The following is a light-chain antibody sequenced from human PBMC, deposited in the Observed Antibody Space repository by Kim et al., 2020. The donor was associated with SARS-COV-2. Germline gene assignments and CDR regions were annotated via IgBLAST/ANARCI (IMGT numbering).Light chain of an antibody. CDR3: QDDGSSPPLT. CDR1: QSVSRSY. Sequence: GGRESPPVRDRQSVSRSYLAWYQQRPGQAPRPLIYGASSRGTGIPDRVSGSGSGTDFTLTITRLGPEDFAVYYWQDDGSSPPLTFGGGTRVEV. V-gene: IGKV3-20*01. CDR2: GAS. J-gene: IGKJ4*01.